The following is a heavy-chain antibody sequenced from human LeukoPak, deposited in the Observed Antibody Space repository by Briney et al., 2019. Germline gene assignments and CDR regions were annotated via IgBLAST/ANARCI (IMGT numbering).Heavy chain of an antibody. Sequence: PGGSLRLSCVASGFTFSNFGFPWVRQAPGKGLEWVTFIHYQGNRKDYVDSVKGRFTVSRDNSKNTVCLQMDSLRGDDAGVYYCVRDGRQRCSSPSCYPLSNWGQGTLVTVSS. CDR1: GFTFSNFG. V-gene: IGHV3-30*02. D-gene: IGHD2-2*01. J-gene: IGHJ4*02. CDR2: IHYQGNRK. CDR3: VRDGRQRCSSPSCYPLSN.